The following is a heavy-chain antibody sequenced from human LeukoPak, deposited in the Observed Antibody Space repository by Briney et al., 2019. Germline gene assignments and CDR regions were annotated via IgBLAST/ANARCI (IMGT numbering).Heavy chain of an antibody. J-gene: IGHJ6*02. CDR1: GFTVSSNY. Sequence: GGSLRLSCSASGFTVSSNYMSWVRQAPGKGLEGVPVIYSGGTAYYADSVKDRLTISRDNSKNKLYLQMTSLRAEDTVVYYCARDGPDDYYYYGMDVWGQGTTVTVS. CDR3: ARDGPDDYYYYGMDV. CDR2: IYSGGTA. V-gene: IGHV3-66*01.